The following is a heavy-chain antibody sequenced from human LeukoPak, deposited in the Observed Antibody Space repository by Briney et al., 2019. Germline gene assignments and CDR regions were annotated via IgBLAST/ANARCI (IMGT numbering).Heavy chain of an antibody. Sequence: ASVKVSRKASGYTFTGYYMHWVRQAPGQGLEWMGWINPNSGGTNYAQKFQGRVTMTRDTSISTAYMELSRLRSDDTAVYYCARVSDGPYYFDYWGQGTLVTVSS. V-gene: IGHV1-2*02. CDR2: INPNSGGT. CDR1: GYTFTGYY. J-gene: IGHJ4*02. CDR3: ARVSDGPYYFDY.